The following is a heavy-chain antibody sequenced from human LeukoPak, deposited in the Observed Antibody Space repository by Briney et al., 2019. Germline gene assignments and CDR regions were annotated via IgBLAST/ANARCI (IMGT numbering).Heavy chain of an antibody. Sequence: PGGFLRLSCAASGFRFNNYWMSWVRQAPGKGLEWVANIKQDGSEKDYEDSMKGRFTISRDNAKNSVYLQVNSLRAEDTAVYYCARIGYRSSSFDYWGQGTLVTVSS. V-gene: IGHV3-7*01. J-gene: IGHJ4*02. CDR3: ARIGYRSSSFDY. CDR2: IKQDGSEK. D-gene: IGHD6-13*01. CDR1: GFRFNNYW.